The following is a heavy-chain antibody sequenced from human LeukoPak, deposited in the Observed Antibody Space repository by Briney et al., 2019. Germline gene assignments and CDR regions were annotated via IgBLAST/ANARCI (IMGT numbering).Heavy chain of an antibody. CDR1: GFIFNYYA. V-gene: IGHV3-23*01. Sequence: QPGGSLRLSCATSGFIFNYYAMSWVRQAAGKGLEWVAGISGSDGSTYYADSVKGRFSISRDNSKKTLFMQMNSLRAEDTAVYYCANSGYSSGWFRAFDIWGQGTLVTVSS. CDR2: ISGSDGST. CDR3: ANSGYSSGWFRAFDI. J-gene: IGHJ3*02. D-gene: IGHD6-19*01.